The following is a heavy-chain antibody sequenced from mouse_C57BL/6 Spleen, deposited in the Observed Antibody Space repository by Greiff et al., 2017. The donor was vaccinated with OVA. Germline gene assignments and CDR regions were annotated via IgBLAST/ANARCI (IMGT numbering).Heavy chain of an antibody. Sequence: VQLQQSGAELVKPGASVKMSCTASGYNFNDYYMHWVKQRPEQGLEWIGSIDPENGDTKYDPKFKGKATLTVDTSSTTAYLQLSSLTSEDTAVYYGATFYCGCNFEDWGKGTTVTVSS. CDR3: ATFYCGCNFED. J-gene: IGHJ1*03. CDR1: GYNFNDYY. V-gene: IGHV14-1*01. CDR2: IDPENGDT. D-gene: IGHD1-2*01.